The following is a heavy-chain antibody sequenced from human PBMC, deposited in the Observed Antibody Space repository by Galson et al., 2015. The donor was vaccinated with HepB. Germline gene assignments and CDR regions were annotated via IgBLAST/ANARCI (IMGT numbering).Heavy chain of an antibody. CDR3: ARGGSYCSSTSCYYWYFDL. CDR2: ISYDGSNK. D-gene: IGHD2-2*01. V-gene: IGHV3-30-3*01. CDR1: SSYA. J-gene: IGHJ2*01. Sequence: SSYALHWVRQAPGKGLEWVAVISYDGSNKYYADSVKGRFTISRDNSKNTLYLQMNSLRAEDTAVYYCARGGSYCSSTSCYYWYFDLWGRGTLVTVSS.